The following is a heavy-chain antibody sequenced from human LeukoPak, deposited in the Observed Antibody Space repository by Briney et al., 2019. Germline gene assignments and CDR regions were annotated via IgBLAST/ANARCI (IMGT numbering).Heavy chain of an antibody. Sequence: SEALSLTCTVSGGSISSYYWNWIRQPAGKGLEWIGRIYTSGSPNYNPSLKSRITMSVGTSKNQFSLKLSSVSAADTALYYCARDTGSSLSANWFDPWGQGTLVTVSS. CDR1: GGSISSYY. D-gene: IGHD6-13*01. CDR2: IYTSGSP. V-gene: IGHV4-4*07. CDR3: ARDTGSSLSANWFDP. J-gene: IGHJ5*02.